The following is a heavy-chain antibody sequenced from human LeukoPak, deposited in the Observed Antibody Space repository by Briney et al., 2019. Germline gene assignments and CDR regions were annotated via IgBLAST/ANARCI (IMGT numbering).Heavy chain of an antibody. CDR2: ISSNGGST. CDR3: ATVAGLTGTTTMWAFDY. V-gene: IGHV3-64*01. Sequence: GGSLRLSCAASGFTFSSYAMHWVRQAPGKGLEYVSAISSNGGSTYYANSVKGRFTISRDNSKNALYLQMGSLRAEDMAVYYCATVAGLTGTTTMWAFDYWGQGTLVTVSS. CDR1: GFTFSSYA. J-gene: IGHJ4*02. D-gene: IGHD1-20*01.